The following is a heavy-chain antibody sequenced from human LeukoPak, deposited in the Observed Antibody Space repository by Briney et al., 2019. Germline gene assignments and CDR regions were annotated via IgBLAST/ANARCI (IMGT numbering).Heavy chain of an antibody. D-gene: IGHD3-16*01. CDR2: ISSGGDSI. J-gene: IGHJ5*01. Sequence: PGGSLRLSCAASGITFSDHYMSWIRQAPGKGLEWLSYISSGGDSIYYADSVKGRFTISRDNSKNTLYLQMNSLRAEDTAVYFCTSRDYSGWYDCWGQGTLVTVSS. V-gene: IGHV3-11*01. CDR3: TSRDYSGWYDC. CDR1: GITFSDHY.